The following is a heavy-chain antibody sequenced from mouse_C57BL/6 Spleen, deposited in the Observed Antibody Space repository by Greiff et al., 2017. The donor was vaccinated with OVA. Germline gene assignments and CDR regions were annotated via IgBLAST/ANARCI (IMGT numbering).Heavy chain of an antibody. D-gene: IGHD1-1*01. Sequence: QVQLQQSGAELVKPGASVKMSCKASGYTFTSYWITWVKQRPGQGLEWIGDIYPGSGSTNYNEKFKSKATLTVDTSSSTAYMQLSSLTSEDSAVYYCARRHYYGSSHYFDYWGQGTTLTVSS. J-gene: IGHJ2*01. CDR2: IYPGSGST. CDR3: ARRHYYGSSHYFDY. CDR1: GYTFTSYW. V-gene: IGHV1-55*01.